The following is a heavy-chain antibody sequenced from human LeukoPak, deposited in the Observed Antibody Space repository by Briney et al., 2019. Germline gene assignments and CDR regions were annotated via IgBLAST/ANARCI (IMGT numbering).Heavy chain of an antibody. D-gene: IGHD3-3*01. V-gene: IGHV3-74*01. CDR1: GFTFSSYW. Sequence: PGGSLRLSCAASGFTFSSYWMHWVRQAPGKGQVWVSRINSDGSSTSYADSVKGRFTISRDNAKNTLYLQMNSLRAEDTAVYYCASSYYDFWSGYSVDYWGQGTLVTVSS. CDR2: INSDGSST. CDR3: ASSYYDFWSGYSVDY. J-gene: IGHJ4*02.